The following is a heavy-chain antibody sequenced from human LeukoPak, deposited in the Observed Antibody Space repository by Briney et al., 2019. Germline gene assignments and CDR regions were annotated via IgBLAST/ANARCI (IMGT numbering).Heavy chain of an antibody. CDR3: ARHRWNDEFYFDY. Sequence: PSETLSLTCTVSGGSISGSSYYWGWIRQPPGKGLEWFGSIYYSGSTYYNQSLKSRVTISVDTSKSQFSLNLRSVTAADTAVYYCARHRWNDEFYFDYWGQGTLVTVSS. CDR1: GGSISGSSYY. D-gene: IGHD1-1*01. CDR2: IYYSGST. V-gene: IGHV4-39*01. J-gene: IGHJ4*02.